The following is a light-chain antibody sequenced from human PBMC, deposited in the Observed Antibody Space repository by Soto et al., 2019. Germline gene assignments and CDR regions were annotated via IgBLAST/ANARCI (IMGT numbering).Light chain of an antibody. CDR3: LQHNSYPYT. V-gene: IGKV1-17*03. J-gene: IGKJ2*01. CDR1: QYISRF. Sequence: DVQMTQSPSAMSASVGDRVTITCRATQYISRFVARFQQKPGKAPERLIYETSTLQPGVPSRFSGSGSGTEFTLAISGLQPEDVATYYCLQHNSYPYTFGQGTKLEIK. CDR2: ETS.